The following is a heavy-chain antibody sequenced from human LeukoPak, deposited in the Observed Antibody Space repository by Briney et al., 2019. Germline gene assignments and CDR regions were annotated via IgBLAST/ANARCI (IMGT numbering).Heavy chain of an antibody. CDR1: GDSISSTNYY. CDR3: ASRARFGWMVRGVSYYYYYMDV. D-gene: IGHD3-10*01. Sequence: SETLSLTCSVSGDSISSTNYYWGWIRQPPGKGLEWIGEINHSGSTNYNPSLKSRVTISVDTSKNQFSLKLSSVTAADTAVYYCASRARFGWMVRGVSYYYYYMDVWGKGTTVTVSS. V-gene: IGHV4-39*07. J-gene: IGHJ6*03. CDR2: INHSGST.